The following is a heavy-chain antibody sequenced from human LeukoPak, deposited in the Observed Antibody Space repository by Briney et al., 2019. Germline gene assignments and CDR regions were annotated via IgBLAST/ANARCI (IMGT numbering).Heavy chain of an antibody. Sequence: GGSLRLSCAASGFTVSSNYMSWVRQAPGKGLEWVSVIYSGGSTYYADSVKGRFTISRDNAKNSLYLQMNSLRDEDTAVYYCARDLGIGGTLTLDYWGQGTLVTVSS. J-gene: IGHJ4*02. V-gene: IGHV3-66*01. CDR3: ARDLGIGGTLTLDY. CDR2: IYSGGST. D-gene: IGHD3-16*01. CDR1: GFTVSSNY.